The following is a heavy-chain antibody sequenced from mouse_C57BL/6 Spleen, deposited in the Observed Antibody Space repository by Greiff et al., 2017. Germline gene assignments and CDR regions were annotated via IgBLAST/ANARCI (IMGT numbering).Heavy chain of an antibody. J-gene: IGHJ2*01. V-gene: IGHV14-4*01. CDR1: GFNFKDDY. CDR3: TTAGSTRAY. D-gene: IGHD1-1*01. CDR2: IDPANGDP. Sequence: EVQLQQPGAELVRPGASVKLSCTASGFNFKDDYMHWVKQRPEQGLEWIGWIDPANGDPEYTSKFQGKATLTVDTSSNTAYLQLSSLTSEDTAVXYCTTAGSTRAYWGQGTTVTVAS.